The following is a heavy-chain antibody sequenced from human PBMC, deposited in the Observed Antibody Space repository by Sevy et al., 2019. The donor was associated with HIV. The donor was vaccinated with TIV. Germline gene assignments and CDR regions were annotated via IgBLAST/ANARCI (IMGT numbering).Heavy chain of an antibody. CDR3: ARGWDLGGRDV. Sequence: ASVKVSCKASGGTFSTYAISWVRQAPGQGLEWMGVIIPKYGTANYAQKFQGRVTITADESTNTAYMELSSLRSDDTAVDFCARGWDLGGRDVWGQGTTVTVSS. D-gene: IGHD1-26*01. V-gene: IGHV1-69*13. CDR2: IIPKYGTA. CDR1: GGTFSTYA. J-gene: IGHJ6*02.